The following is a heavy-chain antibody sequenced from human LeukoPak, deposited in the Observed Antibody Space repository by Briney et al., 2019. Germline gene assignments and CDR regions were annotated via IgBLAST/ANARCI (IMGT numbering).Heavy chain of an antibody. Sequence: QPGRSLRLSCTASGFTFGDYAMSWVRQAPGKGLEWVGFIRSKAYGGTTEYAASVKGRFTISRDDSKRIAYLQMNSLKTEDTAVYYCTQTKIRFLEWFIFDYWGQGTLVTVSS. J-gene: IGHJ4*02. CDR3: TQTKIRFLEWFIFDY. CDR2: IRSKAYGGTT. D-gene: IGHD3-3*01. CDR1: GFTFGDYA. V-gene: IGHV3-49*04.